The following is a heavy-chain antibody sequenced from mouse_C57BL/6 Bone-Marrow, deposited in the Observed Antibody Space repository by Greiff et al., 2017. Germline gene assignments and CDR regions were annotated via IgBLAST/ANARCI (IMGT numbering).Heavy chain of an antibody. CDR3: AKNSHYGSNHWYFDV. D-gene: IGHD1-1*01. CDR1: GFSLTSYG. J-gene: IGHJ1*03. V-gene: IGHV2-5*01. Sequence: QVHVKQSGPGLVQPSQSLSITCTVSGFSLTSYGVHWVRQSPGKGLEWLGVIWRGGSTDYNAAFMSSLSITKDNSKSQVVFQMNSLQADDTAIYCCAKNSHYGSNHWYFDVWGTGTTVTVSS. CDR2: IWRGGST.